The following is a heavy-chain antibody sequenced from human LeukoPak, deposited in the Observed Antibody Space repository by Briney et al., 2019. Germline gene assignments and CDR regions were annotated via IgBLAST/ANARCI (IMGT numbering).Heavy chain of an antibody. J-gene: IGHJ4*02. CDR1: GFTFSSYS. CDR3: ARDASSGMTYYYDSSSY. V-gene: IGHV3-21*01. CDR2: ISSSSSYI. D-gene: IGHD3-22*01. Sequence: GGSLRLSCAASGFTFSSYSMNWVHQAAGKGLEWVSSISSSSSYIYYADSVKGRFTISRDNAKNSLYLQMNSLRAEDTAVYYCARDASSGMTYYYDSSSYWGQGTLVTVSS.